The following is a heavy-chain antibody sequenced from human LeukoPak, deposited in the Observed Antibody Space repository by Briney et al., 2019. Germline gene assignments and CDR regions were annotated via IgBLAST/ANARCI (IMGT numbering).Heavy chain of an antibody. V-gene: IGHV3-20*04. D-gene: IGHD6-19*01. Sequence: GGSLRLSCAASGFTFDDYGMSWVRQAPGKGLEWVSGINWNGGSTGYADSVKGRFTISRDNTKNSLYLQMNNLRAEDTALYYCARDSDSTGWLDYYMDVWGKGTTVTISS. J-gene: IGHJ6*03. CDR2: INWNGGST. CDR1: GFTFDDYG. CDR3: ARDSDSTGWLDYYMDV.